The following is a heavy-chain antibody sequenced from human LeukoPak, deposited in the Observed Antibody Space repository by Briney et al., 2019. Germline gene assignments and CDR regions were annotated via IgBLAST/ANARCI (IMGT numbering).Heavy chain of an antibody. V-gene: IGHV4-59*01. CDR1: GGSISSYY. Sequence: PSETLSLTCTVSGGSISSYYWSWIRQPPGKGLGWIGYIYYSGSTNYNPSLKSRVTISVDTSKNQFSLKLSSVTAADTAVYYCARYGPLYYYYYGMDVWGQGTTVTVSS. J-gene: IGHJ6*02. D-gene: IGHD3-10*01. CDR2: IYYSGST. CDR3: ARYGPLYYYYYGMDV.